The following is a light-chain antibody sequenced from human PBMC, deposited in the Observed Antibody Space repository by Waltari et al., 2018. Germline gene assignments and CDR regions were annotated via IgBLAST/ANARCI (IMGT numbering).Light chain of an antibody. Sequence: SYELTQPPSVSVSPGQTARIACAGDALPRKYVYWYQQKPGQAPELVLYEDNKRPSGISERVYASSSGTLATLSIAGAQIEDEADYYCYSTDSTDNLWVFGGGTKVNVL. V-gene: IGLV3-10*01. CDR1: ALPRKY. CDR3: YSTDSTDNLWV. J-gene: IGLJ3*02. CDR2: EDN.